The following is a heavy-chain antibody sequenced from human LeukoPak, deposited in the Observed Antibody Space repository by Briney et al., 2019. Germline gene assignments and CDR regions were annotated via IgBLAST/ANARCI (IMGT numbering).Heavy chain of an antibody. CDR1: GFTFSSSA. Sequence: GGSLRLSCAASGFTFSSSAMSWVRQAPGKGLEWVSAISNNGGYTYYADSVQGRFTISRDNSKSKLCLQMNSLRAEDTAVYYCAKQLGYCSDGSCYFPYWGQGTLVTVSS. CDR2: ISNNGGYT. J-gene: IGHJ4*02. CDR3: AKQLGYCSDGSCYFPY. D-gene: IGHD2-15*01. V-gene: IGHV3-23*01.